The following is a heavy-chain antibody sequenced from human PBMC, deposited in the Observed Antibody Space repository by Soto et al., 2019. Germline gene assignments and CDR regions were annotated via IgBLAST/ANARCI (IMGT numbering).Heavy chain of an antibody. J-gene: IGHJ4*02. V-gene: IGHV3-30*18. CDR1: GFTFSRYG. CDR2: ISYDGSNQ. CDR3: SKYLYSSGRDDFHY. Sequence: PGGSLRLSCAASGFTFSRYGMHWVRQAPGKGLEWVAVISYDGSNQYYPDSVKGRFTISRDNAKNTLYLQMTSLRAEDTAVYYCSKYLYSSGRDDFHYWGQGTLVTVSS. D-gene: IGHD6-19*01.